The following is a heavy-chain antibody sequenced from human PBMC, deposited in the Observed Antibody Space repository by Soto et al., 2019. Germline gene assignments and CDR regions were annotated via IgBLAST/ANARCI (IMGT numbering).Heavy chain of an antibody. Sequence: QLQLQESGSGLVKPSQTLSLTCAVSGGSISSGGYSWIWIRQPPRKVLEWIGYIYHSGRTHYNPSLKRRVTISVDRSKTQFSLELSSVTAADTAVYYCARVPGPLGQGTLVTVSS. CDR1: GGSISSGGYS. CDR2: IYHSGRT. J-gene: IGHJ5*02. CDR3: ARVPGP. D-gene: IGHD3-10*01. V-gene: IGHV4-30-2*01.